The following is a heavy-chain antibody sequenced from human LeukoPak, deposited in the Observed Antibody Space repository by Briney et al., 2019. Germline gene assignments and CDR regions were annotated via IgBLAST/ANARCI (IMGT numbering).Heavy chain of an antibody. CDR3: AKEGMGDYSFLYYYGMDV. CDR2: ISYDGSNK. J-gene: IGHJ6*02. CDR1: GFTFSSYG. V-gene: IGHV3-30*18. Sequence: SGGSLRLSCAASGFTFSSYGMHWVRQAPGKGLEWVAVISYDGSNKYYADSVKGRFTTSRDNSKNTLYLQMNSLRAEDTAVYYCAKEGMGDYSFLYYYGMDVWGQGTTVTVSS. D-gene: IGHD4-17*01.